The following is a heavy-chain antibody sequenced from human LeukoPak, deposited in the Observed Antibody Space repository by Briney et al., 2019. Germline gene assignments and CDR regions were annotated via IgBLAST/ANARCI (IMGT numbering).Heavy chain of an antibody. CDR2: ISGSGGST. CDR1: GYTFNSYA. CDR3: AKPLPGNPPQPSDT. Sequence: GGSLRLSCTASGYTFNSYAMSWVRQAPGKGLEWVSGISGSGGSTYYADSVRGRFTISRDNSKNTLYLQMNGLRDEDTAVYYCAKPLPGNPPQPSDTWGQGTLVTVSS. D-gene: IGHD1-14*01. J-gene: IGHJ5*02. V-gene: IGHV3-23*01.